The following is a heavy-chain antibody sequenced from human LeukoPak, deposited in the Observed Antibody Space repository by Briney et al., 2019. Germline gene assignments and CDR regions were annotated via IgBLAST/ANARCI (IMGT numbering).Heavy chain of an antibody. Sequence: GGSLRLSCAASGFTFSSNAMHWVRQAPGKGLEWVAFISYDGSNKYYADSVKGRFTISRDNSKNTLSLQMNSLRAEDTAVYYCARGELSFDYWGQGTLVTVSS. J-gene: IGHJ4*02. D-gene: IGHD3-16*01. CDR3: ARGELSFDY. CDR2: ISYDGSNK. CDR1: GFTFSSNA. V-gene: IGHV3-30*03.